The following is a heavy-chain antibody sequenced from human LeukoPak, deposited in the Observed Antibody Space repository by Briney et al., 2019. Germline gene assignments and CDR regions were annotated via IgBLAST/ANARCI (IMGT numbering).Heavy chain of an antibody. Sequence: PGGSLRLSCAASGFMFSSYAMSWVRQAPGKGLEWVSGISGSGGSTYYADSVKGRFTISRDNSKNTLYLQMNSLRAEDTAVYYCATYGSGSSWFDPWGQGTLVTVSS. CDR2: ISGSGGST. V-gene: IGHV3-23*01. D-gene: IGHD3-10*01. J-gene: IGHJ5*02. CDR1: GFMFSSYA. CDR3: ATYGSGSSWFDP.